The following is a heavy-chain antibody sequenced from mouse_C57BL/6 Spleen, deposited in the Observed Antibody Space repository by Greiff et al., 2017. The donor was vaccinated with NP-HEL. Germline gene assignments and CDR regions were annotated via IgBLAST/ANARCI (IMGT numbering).Heavy chain of an antibody. V-gene: IGHV14-4*01. CDR1: GFNIKDDY. J-gene: IGHJ4*01. Sequence: EVQLQQSGAELVRPGASVKLSCTASGFNIKDDYMHWVKQRPEQGLEWIGWIDPENGDTEYASKFKGKATITADTSSNTAYLQLSSLTSEDTAVYYCTTGDYYGSSYGYAMDYWGQGTSVTVSS. CDR3: TTGDYYGSSYGYAMDY. CDR2: IDPENGDT. D-gene: IGHD1-1*01.